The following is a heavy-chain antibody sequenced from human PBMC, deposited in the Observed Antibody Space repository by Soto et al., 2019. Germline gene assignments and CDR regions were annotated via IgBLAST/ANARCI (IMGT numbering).Heavy chain of an antibody. J-gene: IGHJ3*02. CDR1: GFTFSSYM. D-gene: IGHD4-4*01. CDR3: ARDRTNGLYSNDAFDI. V-gene: IGHV3-21*06. Sequence: EVQLVESGGGLVKPGGSLRLSCAASGFTFSSYMMNWVRQAPGKGLEWVSSISSSSTYISYADSVKGRFIISRDNAKNSLYLQMISLGVEDTAVYYCARDRTNGLYSNDAFDIWGQGTMVTVSS. CDR2: ISSSSTYI.